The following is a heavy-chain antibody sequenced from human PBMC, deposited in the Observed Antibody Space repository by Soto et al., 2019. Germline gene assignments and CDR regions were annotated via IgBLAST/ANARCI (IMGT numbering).Heavy chain of an antibody. J-gene: IGHJ5*02. D-gene: IGHD3-22*01. CDR2: ISYDGNNK. V-gene: IGHV3-30-3*01. CDR3: ARDRYDSSGSWFDP. Sequence: PGGSLRLSCAASGFTYSTYTMHWVRQAPGKGLEWVAVISYDGNNKFYADSVKGRFTISRDSTKQTLYLQMNSLRAEDTAVYYCARDRYDSSGSWFDPWGQGTLVTVSS. CDR1: GFTYSTYT.